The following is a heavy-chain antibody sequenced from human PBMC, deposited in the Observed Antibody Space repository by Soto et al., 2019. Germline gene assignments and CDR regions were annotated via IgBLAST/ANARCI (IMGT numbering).Heavy chain of an antibody. CDR2: TSDNGGAT. D-gene: IGHD6-13*01. CDR1: GFTFGSYA. Sequence: EVQLLESGGDLVQPGVSLRLSCAASGFTFGSYAMSWVRQAPGKGLEWVSSTSDNGGATYYADSVKGRFTMSRDNSRNTLYLQMNSLRVEDTAIYYCANLLSSSSTGQWGQGTLVSVSP. CDR3: ANLLSSSSTGQ. J-gene: IGHJ4*02. V-gene: IGHV3-23*01.